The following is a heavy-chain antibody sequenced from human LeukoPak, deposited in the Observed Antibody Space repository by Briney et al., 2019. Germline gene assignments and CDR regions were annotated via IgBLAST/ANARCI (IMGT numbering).Heavy chain of an antibody. Sequence: PSETLSLTCTVSGGSISSYYWSWVRQPAGKGLEWIACIYTSGSTNYNPSLKSRATMSVDTSKNQFSLKLSSVTAADTAVYYCARVFRPDDDYGDYSPLDAFDIWGQGTMVTVSS. J-gene: IGHJ3*02. V-gene: IGHV4-4*07. CDR2: IYTSGST. CDR3: ARVFRPDDDYGDYSPLDAFDI. D-gene: IGHD4-17*01. CDR1: GGSISSYY.